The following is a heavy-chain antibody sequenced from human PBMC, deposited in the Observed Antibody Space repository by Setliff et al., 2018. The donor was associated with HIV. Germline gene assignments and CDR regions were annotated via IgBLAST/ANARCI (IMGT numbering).Heavy chain of an antibody. D-gene: IGHD3-10*01. Sequence: PSETLSLTCTVSGVSISSHYWSWIRQPPGKGLEWIGYIYNSGRTNYNPSLTSRVTISVDTSKNQFTLKLSSVTAADTAVYYCARARGIIIPYHYYMDVRGKGTTVTVSS. CDR2: IYNSGRT. V-gene: IGHV4-59*11. J-gene: IGHJ6*03. CDR1: GVSISSHY. CDR3: ARARGIIIPYHYYMDV.